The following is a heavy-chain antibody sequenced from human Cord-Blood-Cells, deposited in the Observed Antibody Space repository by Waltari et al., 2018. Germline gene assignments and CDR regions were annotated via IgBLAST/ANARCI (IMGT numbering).Heavy chain of an antibody. CDR2: ISWNSGSI. CDR1: GFTFDDYA. D-gene: IGHD3-9*01. J-gene: IGHJ6*02. CDR3: ATSILTPYYYYGMDV. Sequence: EVQLVASGGGLVQPGRSLRLSCAASGFTFDDYAMHWARQAPGKGLEGVSGISWNSGSIGYADSVKGRFTISRDNAKNSLYLQMNSLRAEDTALYYCATSILTPYYYYGMDVWGQGTTVTVSS. V-gene: IGHV3-9*01.